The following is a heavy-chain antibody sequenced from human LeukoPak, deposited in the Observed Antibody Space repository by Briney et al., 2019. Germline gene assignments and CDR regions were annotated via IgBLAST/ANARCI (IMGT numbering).Heavy chain of an antibody. D-gene: IGHD3-3*01. CDR1: GGSISSYY. V-gene: IGHV4-59*08. CDR2: IYYSGST. J-gene: IGHJ5*02. CDR3: ARRDYDFWSGYYWFDR. Sequence: SETLSLTCTVSGGSISSYYWSWIRQPPGRGLEWSGYIYYSGSTNYNPSLKRRVTISVDTSKNQFSLKLSSVTAADTAVYYCARRDYDFWSGYYWFDRWGQGTLVTVSS.